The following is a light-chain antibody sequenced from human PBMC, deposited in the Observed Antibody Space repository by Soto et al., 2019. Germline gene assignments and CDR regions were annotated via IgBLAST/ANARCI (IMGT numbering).Light chain of an antibody. CDR1: QDISHY. J-gene: IGKJ1*01. Sequence: DIQMTQSPSSLSASLGDRVTITCQSSQDISHYLNWYQQKPGKAPKLLIYDASNLETGVPSRFSGSGSWTDFTVSISSLQHEDIATYYCQQYDNLSWTFGQWAKVEIK. CDR2: DAS. CDR3: QQYDNLSWT. V-gene: IGKV1-33*01.